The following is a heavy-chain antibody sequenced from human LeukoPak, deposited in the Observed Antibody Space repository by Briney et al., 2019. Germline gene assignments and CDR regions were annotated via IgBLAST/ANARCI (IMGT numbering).Heavy chain of an antibody. CDR1: GYTFTDYY. J-gene: IGHJ4*02. D-gene: IGHD2-2*01. CDR3: ARANFLYCSSTTCLFDY. V-gene: IGHV1-2*02. CDR2: INPNDGDT. Sequence: ASVKVSCKASGYTFTDYYMHWVRQAPGQGFEWMGWINPNDGDTNYAQKFQGRVTMTRDTSISTAHMEVSRLRPDDTAVYYCARANFLYCSSTTCLFDYWGQRTLVTVSS.